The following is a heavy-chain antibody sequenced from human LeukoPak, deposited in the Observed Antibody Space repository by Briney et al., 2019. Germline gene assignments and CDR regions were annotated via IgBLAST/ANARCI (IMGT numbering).Heavy chain of an antibody. J-gene: IGHJ4*02. Sequence: SGTLSLTCAVSGDSISSSNWWNWVRQPPGKGLEWIGEIYHSGSTHYNPSLKSRITISVDKSKKQFSLKLSSVTAADTAVYYCARLGFMFDYWGQGTLVTVSS. D-gene: IGHD3-16*01. CDR2: IYHSGST. CDR3: ARLGFMFDY. V-gene: IGHV4-4*02. CDR1: GDSISSSNW.